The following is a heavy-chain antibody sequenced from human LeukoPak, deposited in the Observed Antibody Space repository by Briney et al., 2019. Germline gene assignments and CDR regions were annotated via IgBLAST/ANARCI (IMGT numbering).Heavy chain of an antibody. CDR3: ARDLNYNFDY. CDR2: IDIDGNT. Sequence: GGSLRLSCAASGFAFSHHYMHWVRQAPGKGLVWVSRIDIDGNTNYADSVKGRFTISRDNTKDTVYLQMNSLRAEDTAVYYCARDLNYNFDYWGQGALVTVSS. V-gene: IGHV3-74*01. CDR1: GFAFSHHY. J-gene: IGHJ4*02. D-gene: IGHD5-24*01.